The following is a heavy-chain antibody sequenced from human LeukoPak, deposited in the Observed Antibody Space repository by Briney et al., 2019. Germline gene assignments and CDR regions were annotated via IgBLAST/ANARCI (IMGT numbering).Heavy chain of an antibody. Sequence: SETLSLTRTVSVGSISSYYWSWIRQPAGKGLEWIGRIYTSGSTNYNPSLKSRVTISVDKSKNQFSLKLSSVTAADTAVYYCARGYYDSSGYYRYGNWFDPWGQGTLVTVSS. CDR3: ARGYYDSSGYYRYGNWFDP. V-gene: IGHV4-4*07. CDR1: VGSISSYY. J-gene: IGHJ5*02. D-gene: IGHD3-22*01. CDR2: IYTSGST.